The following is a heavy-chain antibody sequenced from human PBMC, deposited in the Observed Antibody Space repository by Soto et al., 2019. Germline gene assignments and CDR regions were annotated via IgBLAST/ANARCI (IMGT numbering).Heavy chain of an antibody. CDR1: GGSMGSGECY. CDR3: ARAYYDFFLAHYVRYFDY. V-gene: IGHV4-30-4*01. Sequence: SETLSPTCCVSGGSMGSGECYWSWIRQRKGKGLGWIGNLFHSGTTYYNPSLKSRVAISIDTSKKQFSLELRSVTAAYTAVYYCARAYYDFFLAHYVRYFDYWCQGNPVTVSS. J-gene: IGHJ4*02. CDR2: LFHSGTT. D-gene: IGHD3-3*01.